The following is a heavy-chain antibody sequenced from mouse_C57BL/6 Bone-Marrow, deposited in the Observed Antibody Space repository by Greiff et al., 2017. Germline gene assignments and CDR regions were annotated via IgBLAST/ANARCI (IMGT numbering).Heavy chain of an antibody. Sequence: VQLKQSGPELVKPGASVKISCKASGYTFTDYYMNWVKQSHGKSLEWIGDINPNNGGTSYNQKFKGKATLTVDKSSSTAYMELRSLTSEDSAVYYCARVGYRFYAMDYWGQGTSVTVSS. CDR1: GYTFTDYY. D-gene: IGHD2-14*01. V-gene: IGHV1-26*01. CDR2: INPNNGGT. J-gene: IGHJ4*01. CDR3: ARVGYRFYAMDY.